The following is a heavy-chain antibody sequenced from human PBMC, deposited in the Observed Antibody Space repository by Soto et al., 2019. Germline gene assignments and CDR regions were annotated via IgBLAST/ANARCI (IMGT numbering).Heavy chain of an antibody. Sequence: EVQLVESGGGLVKPGGSLRLSCAASGFTFTDAWMNWVRQAPGKGLEWVGHIKSKASGGTTDYAAPVKGRLTISRDDSKNTLYLQMNNLKTEDTAVYYCTWDTSGYYYPSHWGQGTLVTVSS. CDR2: IKSKASGGTT. CDR3: TWDTSGYYYPSH. CDR1: GFTFTDAW. D-gene: IGHD3-22*01. J-gene: IGHJ4*02. V-gene: IGHV3-15*07.